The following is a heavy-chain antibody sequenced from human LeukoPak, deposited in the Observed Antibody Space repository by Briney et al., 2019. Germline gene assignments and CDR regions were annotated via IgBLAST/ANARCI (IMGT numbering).Heavy chain of an antibody. V-gene: IGHV1-69*04. CDR1: GGTFSSYA. J-gene: IGHJ3*02. D-gene: IGHD3-22*01. Sequence: ASVKVSCKASGGTFSSYAISWVRQALGQGLEWMGRIIPILGIANYAQKFQGRVTITADKSTSTAYMELSSLRSEDTAVYYCARGAYYDSSGYGSDAFDIWGQGTMVTVSS. CDR3: ARGAYYDSSGYGSDAFDI. CDR2: IIPILGIA.